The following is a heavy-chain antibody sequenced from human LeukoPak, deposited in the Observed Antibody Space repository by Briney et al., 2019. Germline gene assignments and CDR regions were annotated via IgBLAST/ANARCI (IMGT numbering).Heavy chain of an antibody. Sequence: ASVKVSCKASGYTFTSYDINWVRQATGQGPEWLGWVDPRSGNTGCAQRFQDRVTMTRDTSINTAYMELSSLDFEDTAVYYCARRYSSNWDFDYWGQGTLITVSS. J-gene: IGHJ4*02. CDR1: GYTFTSYD. V-gene: IGHV1-8*01. CDR2: VDPRSGNT. CDR3: ARRYSSNWDFDY. D-gene: IGHD6-13*01.